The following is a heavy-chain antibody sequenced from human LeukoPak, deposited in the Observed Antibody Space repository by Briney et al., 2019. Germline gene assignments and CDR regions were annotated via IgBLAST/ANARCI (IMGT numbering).Heavy chain of an antibody. D-gene: IGHD5-12*01. J-gene: IGHJ4*02. Sequence: SETLSPACTVSGASLSSYYWSWIRQPPGKGLEWIGYIYYSGSTNYNPSLKSRVTISVDTSKNQFSLKLRSVTAADTAVYYCARLGGYDYLHSSGCVRDYLRQGSLVSVSS. V-gene: IGHV4-59*01. CDR1: GASLSSYY. CDR2: IYYSGST. CDR3: ARLGGYDYLHSSGCVRDY.